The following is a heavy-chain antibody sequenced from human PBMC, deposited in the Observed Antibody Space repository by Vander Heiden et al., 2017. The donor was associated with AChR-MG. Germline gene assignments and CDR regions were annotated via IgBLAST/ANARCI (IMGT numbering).Heavy chain of an antibody. D-gene: IGHD2-2*01. J-gene: IGHJ6*02. CDR2: TYSRSKSYN. Sequence: QVQRQQSGPGLVKPSHTLSLTGPISAGSVPRQRAALDWIRQSLSKGLGWLGGTYSRSKSYNDYAVSVKSQITINPATDKNQYSLQLNSVTPEARAVDYCAREEEYCSSTNCYYYDGMDVWGQGTTVTVSS. CDR3: AREEEYCSSTNCYYYDGMDV. V-gene: IGHV6-1*01. CDR1: AGSVPRQRAA.